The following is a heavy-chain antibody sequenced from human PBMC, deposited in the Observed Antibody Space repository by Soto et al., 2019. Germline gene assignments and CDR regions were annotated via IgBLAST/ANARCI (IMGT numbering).Heavy chain of an antibody. V-gene: IGHV4-4*02. D-gene: IGHD4-4*01. CDR1: GGSISTSNW. Sequence: QEQLQESGPGLVKPSGTLSLTCAVSGGSISTSNWWSWVRQPPGKGLEWIGEIYHSGSTNYNPSRKSRVSISVDKFKIQFSLKLSSVTAADTAGYYCARDLFARDYNYFDYWGQGTLVTFSS. J-gene: IGHJ4*02. CDR3: ARDLFARDYNYFDY. CDR2: IYHSGST.